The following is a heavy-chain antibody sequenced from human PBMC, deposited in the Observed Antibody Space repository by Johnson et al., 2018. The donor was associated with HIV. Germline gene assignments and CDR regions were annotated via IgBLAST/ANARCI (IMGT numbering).Heavy chain of an antibody. V-gene: IGHV3-20*04. D-gene: IGHD6-6*01. Sequence: VQLVESGGGVVRPGGSRRLSCAASGFTFDDYDISWVRQAQGKGLEWVSGISWNSGRIGYVDSVKGRFTISRDNAKNSLYLQMNSLRAEDTAVYYCARDRGAARDAFDIWGQGTMVTVSS. CDR2: ISWNSGRI. J-gene: IGHJ3*02. CDR1: GFTFDDYD. CDR3: ARDRGAARDAFDI.